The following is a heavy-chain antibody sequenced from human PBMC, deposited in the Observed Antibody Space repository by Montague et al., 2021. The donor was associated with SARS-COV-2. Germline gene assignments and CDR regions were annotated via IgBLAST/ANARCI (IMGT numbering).Heavy chain of an antibody. Sequence: SETLSLTCIVSGGSISNYYWSWIRQPAGKGLEGIGRIYASGNTNYNPSLKSRVTRSVDTSKKQFSLKMSSVTAADTAVYYCARDRPRSYYYDSETYTWGGYGMDDWGQGTTVTVSS. V-gene: IGHV4-4*07. D-gene: IGHD3-10*01. CDR3: ARDRPRSYYYDSETYTWGGYGMDD. CDR1: GGSISNYY. J-gene: IGHJ6*02. CDR2: IYASGNT.